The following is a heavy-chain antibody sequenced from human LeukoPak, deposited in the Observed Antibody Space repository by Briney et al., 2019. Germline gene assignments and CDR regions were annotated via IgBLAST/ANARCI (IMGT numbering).Heavy chain of an antibody. D-gene: IGHD3-10*01. J-gene: IGHJ4*02. Sequence: GGSLRLSCAASGFTFSSYEMNWVRQAPGKGLEWVSYISSSGSTIYYADSVKGRFTISRDNAKNSLYLQMNSLRAEDTAVYYCARVGYYYGSGSYGDDYWGQGTLVTVSS. CDR2: ISSSGSTI. V-gene: IGHV3-48*03. CDR3: ARVGYYYGSGSYGDDY. CDR1: GFTFSSYE.